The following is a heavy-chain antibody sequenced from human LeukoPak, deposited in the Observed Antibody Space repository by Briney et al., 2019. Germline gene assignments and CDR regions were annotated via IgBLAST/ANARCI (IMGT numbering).Heavy chain of an antibody. D-gene: IGHD6-13*01. CDR1: GYTFTSYG. CDR2: ISAYNGNT. CDR3: ARDDSSSWYEVMDY. J-gene: IGHJ4*02. V-gene: IGHV1-18*01. Sequence: ASVKVSCKASGYTFTSYGISWVRQAPGQGLEWMGWISAYNGNTNYAQKLQGRVTMTTDTSTSTAYMELRSLRSDDTAVYYCARDDSSSWYEVMDYWGQGTLVTVSS.